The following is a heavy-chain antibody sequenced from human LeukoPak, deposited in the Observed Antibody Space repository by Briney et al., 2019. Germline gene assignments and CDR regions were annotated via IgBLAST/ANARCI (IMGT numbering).Heavy chain of an antibody. D-gene: IGHD6-19*01. CDR2: IYYSGST. J-gene: IGHJ6*02. CDR1: GGSISSSSYY. CDR3: ATSIAVAATHKAYYYYYGMDV. V-gene: IGHV4-39*07. Sequence: SETLSLTCTVSGGSISSSSYYWGWIRQPPGKGLEWIGSIYYSGSTNYNPSLKSRVTISVDTSKNQFSLKLSTVTAADTAVYYCATSIAVAATHKAYYYYYGMDVWGQGTTVTVSS.